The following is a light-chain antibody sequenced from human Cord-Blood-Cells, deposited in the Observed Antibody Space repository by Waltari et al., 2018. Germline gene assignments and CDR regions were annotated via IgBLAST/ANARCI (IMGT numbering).Light chain of an antibody. V-gene: IGLV2-11*01. CDR3: CSYAGSYTL. Sequence: QSALTQPRSVSGSPGQSVTISCTGTSSDVGGYNYVSWYQQHPGKAPKLMIYDVSKRPSGVPDRFSGSKSGNPASLTISGLQAEDEADYYCCSYAGSYTLFGGGTNLTVL. CDR1: SSDVGGYNY. J-gene: IGLJ3*02. CDR2: DVS.